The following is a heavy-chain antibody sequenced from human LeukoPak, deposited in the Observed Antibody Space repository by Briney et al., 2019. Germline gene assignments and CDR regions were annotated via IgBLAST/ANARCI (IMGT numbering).Heavy chain of an antibody. CDR1: GFSLSNYW. J-gene: IGHJ5*02. D-gene: IGHD6-6*01. CDR2: INEDGSKK. V-gene: IGHV3-7*01. Sequence: PGGSLRLSCAASGFSLSNYWMIWVRQASGKGLEWVANINEDGSKKYYVGSVEGRFTISRDDPKNSLYLQMNSLRVEDTAVYYCATSTYSSSPSWGQGTLVTVSS. CDR3: ATSTYSSSPS.